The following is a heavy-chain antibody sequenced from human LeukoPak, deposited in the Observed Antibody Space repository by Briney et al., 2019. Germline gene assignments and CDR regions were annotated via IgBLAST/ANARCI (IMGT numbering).Heavy chain of an antibody. CDR1: GFTFSSYA. D-gene: IGHD3-22*01. CDR2: ISGSGGST. Sequence: GGSLRLSCAASGFTFSSYAMSWVRQAPGKGLEWVSAISGSGGSTYYADSVKGRFTISRDNSKNTLYLQMNSLRAEDTAVYYCAKFPRSYDSSGYHSYYFDYWGQGTLVTVSS. J-gene: IGHJ4*02. CDR3: AKFPRSYDSSGYHSYYFDY. V-gene: IGHV3-23*01.